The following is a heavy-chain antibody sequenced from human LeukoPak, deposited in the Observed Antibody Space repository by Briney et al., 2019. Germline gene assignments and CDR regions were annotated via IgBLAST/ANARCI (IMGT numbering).Heavy chain of an antibody. CDR1: GFTFSSYW. V-gene: IGHV3-74*03. Sequence: GGSLRLSCVGSGFTFSSYWMHWVRQAPGKGPVWVSHINSDESNIMYADSVKGRFTISRDNAKNTLYLQMKSLRVEDTAMYYCARVKEIGGAFDIWGQGTMVTVSS. CDR2: INSDESNI. D-gene: IGHD3-16*01. J-gene: IGHJ3*02. CDR3: ARVKEIGGAFDI.